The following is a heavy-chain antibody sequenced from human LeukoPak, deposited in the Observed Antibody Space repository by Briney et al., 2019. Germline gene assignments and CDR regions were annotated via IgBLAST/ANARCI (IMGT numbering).Heavy chain of an antibody. D-gene: IGHD3-10*01. V-gene: IGHV1-46*01. CDR2: IIPSDGST. CDR3: ARGKVVTLVRGVIITYFDY. CDR1: GYSFTRYF. J-gene: IGHJ4*02. Sequence: GASVKVSCKASGYSFTRYFIHWVRQAPGQGLEWMGIIIPSDGSTNYAQKFQGRVTMTRDTSTSTVYMELSSLRSEDTAVYYCARGKVVTLVRGVIITYFDYWGQGTLVTVHS.